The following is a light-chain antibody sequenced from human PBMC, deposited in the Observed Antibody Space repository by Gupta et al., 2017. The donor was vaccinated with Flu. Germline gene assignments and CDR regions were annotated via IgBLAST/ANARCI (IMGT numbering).Light chain of an antibody. V-gene: IGKV1-39*01. Sequence: PSSLSASVGDRVTITCRAGDKIANYLNWYQQRRGKAPKLLIYAASSLQSGVPSRFSGSGSGTDFTLTISRLQSEDFATYYCQQSHNTPWTFGQGTKVEIK. CDR2: AAS. J-gene: IGKJ1*01. CDR3: QQSHNTPWT. CDR1: DKIANY.